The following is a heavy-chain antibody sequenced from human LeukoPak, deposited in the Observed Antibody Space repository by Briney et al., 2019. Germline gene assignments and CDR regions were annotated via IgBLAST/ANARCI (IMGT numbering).Heavy chain of an antibody. D-gene: IGHD3-22*01. CDR1: GFTFSSYW. V-gene: IGHV3-74*01. Sequence: PGGSLRLSCAASGFTFSSYWMHWVRQAPGKGLVWVSRINSDGSSTSYADSVKGRFTISRDNAKNTLYLQMNSLRAEDTAVYYCARGDSSGYLSYYYYYGMDVWGQGTTVTVSS. J-gene: IGHJ6*02. CDR3: ARGDSSGYLSYYYYYGMDV. CDR2: INSDGSST.